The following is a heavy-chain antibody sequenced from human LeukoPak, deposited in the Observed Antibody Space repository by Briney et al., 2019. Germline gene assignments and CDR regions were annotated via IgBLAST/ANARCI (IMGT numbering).Heavy chain of an antibody. J-gene: IGHJ3*02. CDR2: IYYSGST. CDR3: AREIPRNAFDI. Sequence: SDTLSLTCTLSGHSISSYYWSWLRHPPGKGLEWIGYIYYSGSTNYNPSLKSRVTISVDTSKNQFSLKLSSVTAADTAVYYCAREIPRNAFDIWGQGTMVTVSS. V-gene: IGHV4-59*12. D-gene: IGHD6-6*01. CDR1: GHSISSYY.